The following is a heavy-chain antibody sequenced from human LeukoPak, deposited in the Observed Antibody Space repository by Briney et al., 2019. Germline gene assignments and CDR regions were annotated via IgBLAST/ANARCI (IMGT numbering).Heavy chain of an antibody. V-gene: IGHV3-21*01. CDR3: ARDQNRWIQRGAFDI. J-gene: IGHJ3*02. CDR2: ISGSGDYI. CDR1: GFTFSSYS. Sequence: PGGSLRLSCAASGFTFSSYSMNWVRQAPGKGLEWVSSISGSGDYIYYADSVKGRFTISRDNAKNSLYLQMDSLRAEDTAVYYCARDQNRWIQRGAFDIWGQGTMVTVSS. D-gene: IGHD5-18*01.